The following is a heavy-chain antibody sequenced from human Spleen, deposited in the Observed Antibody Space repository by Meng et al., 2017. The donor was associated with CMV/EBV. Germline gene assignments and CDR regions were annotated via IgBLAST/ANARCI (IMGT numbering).Heavy chain of an antibody. CDR3: ARVARYYYGMDF. J-gene: IGHJ6*02. CDR1: GFTFDDYA. V-gene: IGHV3-43D*03. CDR2: ISWDGGST. Sequence: GESLKISCAASGFTFDDYAMHWVRQAPGKGLEWDSLISWDGGSTYYEDSVKGRFTISRDNSKNSLYLQMNSLRAEDTAVYSCARVARYYYGMDFWGQGTTVTVSS.